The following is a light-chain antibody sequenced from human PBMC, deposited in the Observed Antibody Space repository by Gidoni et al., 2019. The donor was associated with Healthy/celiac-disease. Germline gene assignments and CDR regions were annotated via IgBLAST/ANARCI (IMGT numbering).Light chain of an antibody. J-gene: IGKJ5*01. Sequence: EIVLIQSPATLSLSPGERATLSCRASYRFSSYLAWYQQKPGQAPRLLIDDASNRATGIPARFSSSGSGTDFTITISSIEPEDFAVYYCQQRSNWPPITFGQGTRLESK. CDR1: YRFSSY. V-gene: IGKV3-11*01. CDR3: QQRSNWPPIT. CDR2: DAS.